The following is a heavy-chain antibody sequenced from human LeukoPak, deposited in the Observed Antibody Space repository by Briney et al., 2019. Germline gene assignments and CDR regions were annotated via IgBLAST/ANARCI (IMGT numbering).Heavy chain of an antibody. CDR2: IYYSGST. V-gene: IGHV4-39*07. J-gene: IGHJ4*02. D-gene: IGHD5-12*01. Sequence: SETLSLTCTVSGGSISSSSYYWGWIRQPPGKGLEWIGSIYYSGSTYYNPSLKSRVTISVDTSKNQFSLKLSSVTAADTAVYYCASSGVLFLIDYWGQGTLVTVSS. CDR1: GGSISSSSYY. CDR3: ASSGVLFLIDY.